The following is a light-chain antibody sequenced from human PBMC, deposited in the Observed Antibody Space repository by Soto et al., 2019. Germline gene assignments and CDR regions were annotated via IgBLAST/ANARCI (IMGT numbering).Light chain of an antibody. Sequence: DIQMTQSPSTLSASVGDRVTITCRASQSITIWLAWYQQKPGKAPKLLIFDASNLGSGVPSRFSGSGSGTEFTLTISSLQPDDFATYYCQHYNSFSCTFGQGTKVEIK. CDR3: QHYNSFSCT. CDR2: DAS. V-gene: IGKV1-5*01. CDR1: QSITIW. J-gene: IGKJ1*01.